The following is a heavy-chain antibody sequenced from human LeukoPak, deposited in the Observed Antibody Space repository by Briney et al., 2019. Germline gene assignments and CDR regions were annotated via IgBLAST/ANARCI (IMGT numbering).Heavy chain of an antibody. CDR3: ARDYYGSGSYYNVPHYGMDV. CDR2: MSYDGSNK. CDR1: GFTFSSYA. J-gene: IGHJ6*04. V-gene: IGHV3-30*04. D-gene: IGHD3-10*01. Sequence: GGSLRLSCAASGFTFSSYAMHWVRQAPGKGLEWVAVMSYDGSNKYYADSVKGRFTISRDNSKNTLYLQMNSLRAEDTAVYYCARDYYGSGSYYNVPHYGMDVWGKGTTVTVSS.